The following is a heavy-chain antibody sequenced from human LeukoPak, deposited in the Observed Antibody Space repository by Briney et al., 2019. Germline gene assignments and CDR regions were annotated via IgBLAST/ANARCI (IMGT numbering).Heavy chain of an antibody. CDR2: ISYDGSNK. V-gene: IGHV3-30*03. CDR1: GFTFSSYG. CDR3: TRDVQPGWYFDY. Sequence: GGSLRLSCAASGFTFSSYGMHWVRQAPGKGLEWVAVISYDGSNKYYADSVKGRFTISRDNSKNTLYLQMNSLRAEDTAVYYCTRDVQPGWYFDYWGQGTLVTVSS. D-gene: IGHD6-19*01. J-gene: IGHJ4*02.